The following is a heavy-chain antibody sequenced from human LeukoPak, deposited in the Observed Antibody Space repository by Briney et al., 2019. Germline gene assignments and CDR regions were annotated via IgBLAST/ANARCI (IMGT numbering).Heavy chain of an antibody. CDR1: GYTFTGYY. D-gene: IGHD6-19*01. CDR3: ARPFSTSGIAVAGSFDY. V-gene: IGHV1-2*02. Sequence: ASVKVSCKASGYTFTGYYMHWVRQAPGQGLEWMVWINPNSGGTIYAQRFQGRVTMTRDTSISTAYMELSGLRSDDTAVYYCARPFSTSGIAVAGSFDYWGQGTLVTVSS. J-gene: IGHJ4*02. CDR2: INPNSGGT.